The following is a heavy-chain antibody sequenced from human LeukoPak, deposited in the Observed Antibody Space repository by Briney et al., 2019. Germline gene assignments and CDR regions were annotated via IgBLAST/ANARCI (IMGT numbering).Heavy chain of an antibody. D-gene: IGHD3-16*02. CDR3: ARDPIMITFGGVIAQNAFDI. CDR2: IYYSGST. V-gene: IGHV4-31*02. J-gene: IGHJ3*02. CDR1: GGSISSGGYY. Sequence: PSQTLSLTWTVSGGSISSGGYYWSWIRQHPGKGLEWIGYIYYSGSTYYNPSLKSRVTISVDTSKNQFSLKLSSVTAADTAVYYCARDPIMITFGGVIAQNAFDIWGQGTMVTVSS.